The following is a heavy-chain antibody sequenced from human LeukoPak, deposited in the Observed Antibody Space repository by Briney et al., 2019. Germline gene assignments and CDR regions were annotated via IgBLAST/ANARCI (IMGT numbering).Heavy chain of an antibody. D-gene: IGHD2-2*01. V-gene: IGHV4-59*01. J-gene: IGHJ5*02. CDR2: IYYSGST. Sequence: PSETLSLTCTVSGGSISSYYWSWIRQPPGKGLEWIGYIYYSGSTNYNPSLKSRVTISVDTSKNQFSLKLSSVTAADTAVYYCARAPPIWGSSTSWDWSDPWGQGTLVTVSS. CDR1: GGSISSYY. CDR3: ARAPPIWGSSTSWDWSDP.